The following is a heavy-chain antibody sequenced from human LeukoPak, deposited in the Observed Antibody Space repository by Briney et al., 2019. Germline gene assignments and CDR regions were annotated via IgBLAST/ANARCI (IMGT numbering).Heavy chain of an antibody. CDR1: GGSISSSNYY. V-gene: IGHV4-39*01. J-gene: IGHJ2*01. CDR3: ARLESSGWSYWYFDL. D-gene: IGHD6-19*01. Sequence: SETLSLTCTVSGGSISSSNYYWGWIRQPPGKGLEWIGSIYYSGSTYYNPSLKSRVTISVDTSKNQFSLKLSSVTAADTAVYYCARLESSGWSYWYFDLWGRGTLVTVSS. CDR2: IYYSGST.